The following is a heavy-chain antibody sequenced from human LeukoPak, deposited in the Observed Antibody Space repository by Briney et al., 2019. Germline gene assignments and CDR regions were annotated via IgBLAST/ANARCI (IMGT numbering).Heavy chain of an antibody. J-gene: IGHJ4*02. V-gene: IGHV1-2*02. Sequence: GASVKVSCKASGYTFTGYYMHWARQAPGQGLEWMGWINPNSGGTNYAQKFQGRVTMTRDTSISTAYMELSRLRSDDTAVYYCARGPKVLYDYVWGSYRLGNFDYWGQGTLVTVSS. D-gene: IGHD3-16*02. CDR1: GYTFTGYY. CDR3: ARGPKVLYDYVWGSYRLGNFDY. CDR2: INPNSGGT.